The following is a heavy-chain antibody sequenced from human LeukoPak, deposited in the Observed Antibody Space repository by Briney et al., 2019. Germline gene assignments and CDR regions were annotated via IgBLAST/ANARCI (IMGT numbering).Heavy chain of an antibody. D-gene: IGHD3-16*01. CDR3: ARHAGWGKELDY. Sequence: SETLSLTCTVSGGSISSYYWSWIRQPPGKGLEWIGYIYYSGSTNYNPSLKSRVTISVDTSKNQFSLKLSSVTAADTAVYYCARHAGWGKELDYWGQGTLVTVSS. V-gene: IGHV4-59*01. CDR2: IYYSGST. CDR1: GGSISSYY. J-gene: IGHJ4*02.